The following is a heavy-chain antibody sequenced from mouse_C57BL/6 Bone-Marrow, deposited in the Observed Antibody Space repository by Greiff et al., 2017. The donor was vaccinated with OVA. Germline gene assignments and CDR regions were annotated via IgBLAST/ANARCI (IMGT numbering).Heavy chain of an antibody. V-gene: IGHV1-82*01. D-gene: IGHD2-2*01. J-gene: IGHJ1*03. CDR3: ARWFWYFDV. CDR1: GYAFSSSW. Sequence: VQLQQSGPELVKPGASVKISCKASGYAFSSSWMNWVKQRPGKGLEWIGRIYPGDGDTNYNGKFKGKATLTADKSSSTAYMQLSSLTSEDSAVYFCARWFWYFDVWGTGTTVTVSS. CDR2: IYPGDGDT.